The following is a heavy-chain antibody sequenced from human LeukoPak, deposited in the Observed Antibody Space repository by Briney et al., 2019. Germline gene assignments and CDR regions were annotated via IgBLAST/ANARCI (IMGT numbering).Heavy chain of an antibody. V-gene: IGHV3-21*01. CDR2: ISSSSSYI. CDR1: GFTFSSYS. J-gene: IGHJ3*02. Sequence: GGSLRLSCAASGFTFSSYSMNWVRQAPGKGLEWVSSISSSSSYIYYADSVKGRFTISRDNAKNSLYLQMNSLRAEDTAVYHCALRGRWLHWHAFDIWGQGTMVTVSS. CDR3: ALRGRWLHWHAFDI. D-gene: IGHD5-24*01.